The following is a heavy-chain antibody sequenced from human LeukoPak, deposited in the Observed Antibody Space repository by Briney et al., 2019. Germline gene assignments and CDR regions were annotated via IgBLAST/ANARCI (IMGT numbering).Heavy chain of an antibody. J-gene: IGHJ4*02. V-gene: IGHV3-23*01. CDR2: ISGHGANT. D-gene: IGHD1-26*01. CDR1: GFTFSSYA. Sequence: GGSLRLSCAASGFTFSSYAMCWVRQAPGKGLEWPSGISGHGANTYYTDSVQGRFTISRDNSKNTLYLQMNSLRAEDTAVYYCGKGAAWELPSLFDYRGQGTLVTVSS. CDR3: GKGAAWELPSLFDY.